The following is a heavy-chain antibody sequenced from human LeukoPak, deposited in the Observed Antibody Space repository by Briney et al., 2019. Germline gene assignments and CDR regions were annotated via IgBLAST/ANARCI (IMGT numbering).Heavy chain of an antibody. V-gene: IGHV3-30-3*01. D-gene: IGHD3-10*01. CDR2: ISFDGSNK. CDR1: GFTFSSYA. Sequence: GGSLRLSCAASGFTFSSYAMHWVRQPPGKGLEWVAVISFDGSNKYYADSVKGRFTISRDNSKNTLYLQMISLRAEDTAVYYCGRDLDYGSGTYGPPDYWGQGTLVTVSS. J-gene: IGHJ4*02. CDR3: GRDLDYGSGTYGPPDY.